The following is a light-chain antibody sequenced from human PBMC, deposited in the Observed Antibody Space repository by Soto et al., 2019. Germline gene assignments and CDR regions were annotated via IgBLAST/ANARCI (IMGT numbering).Light chain of an antibody. CDR2: AAS. CDR3: QQSFNTPWT. V-gene: IGKV1-39*01. Sequence: DIQMTQSPSSLSASVGDRVTITCRASQSIRNYLNWYQQKPGKAPKLLIYAASNLQSGVPSRFSGSGSGTDFSLTISSLQPEDLAIDFCQQSFNTPWTFGQGTKVEIK. J-gene: IGKJ1*01. CDR1: QSIRNY.